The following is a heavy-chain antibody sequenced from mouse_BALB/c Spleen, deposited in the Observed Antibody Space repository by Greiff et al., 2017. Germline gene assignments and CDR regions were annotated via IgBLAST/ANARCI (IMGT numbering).Heavy chain of an antibody. CDR1: GFNIKDTY. Sequence: VHVKQSGAELVKPGASVKLSCTASGFNIKDTYMHWVKQRPEQGLEWIGRIDPANGNTKYDPKFQGKATITADTSSNTAYLQLSSLTSEDTAVYYCARESMGDAMDYWGQGTSVTVSS. CDR3: ARESMGDAMDY. D-gene: IGHD1-1*02. CDR2: IDPANGNT. V-gene: IGHV14-3*02. J-gene: IGHJ4*01.